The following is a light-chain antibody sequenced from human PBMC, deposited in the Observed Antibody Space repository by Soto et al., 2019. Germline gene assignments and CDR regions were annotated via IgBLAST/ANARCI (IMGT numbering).Light chain of an antibody. CDR3: QQYYSYLTRT. CDR1: QGISSY. Sequence: AIRMTQSPSSLSASTGDRVTITCRASQGISSYLAWYQQKPGKAPKLLIYAASTLQSWVPSMFSGSGSGTDFTLNISCLQSEDFANYYCQQYYSYLTRTFVQRTKVEIK. V-gene: IGKV1-8*01. J-gene: IGKJ1*01. CDR2: AAS.